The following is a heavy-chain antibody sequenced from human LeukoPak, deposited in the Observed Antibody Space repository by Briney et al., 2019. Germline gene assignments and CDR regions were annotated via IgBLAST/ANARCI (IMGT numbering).Heavy chain of an antibody. V-gene: IGHV3-30-3*01. CDR3: ARDSAWLYYFDH. Sequence: PGGSLRLSCAASGFTFSSYAMHWVRQAPGKGLEWVAIISYDGSNKYYVDSVKGRFTFSGDNSKNTLYLQMNSLGAEDTAVYYCARDSAWLYYFDHWGQGTLVTVSS. CDR1: GFTFSSYA. CDR2: ISYDGSNK. J-gene: IGHJ4*02. D-gene: IGHD5-12*01.